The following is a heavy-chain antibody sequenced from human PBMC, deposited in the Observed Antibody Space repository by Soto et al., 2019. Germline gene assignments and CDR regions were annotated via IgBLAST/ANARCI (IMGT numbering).Heavy chain of an antibody. CDR2: ISAYNGNT. V-gene: IGHV1-18*01. CDR1: GYTFTSYG. J-gene: IGHJ6*02. D-gene: IGHD6-13*01. Sequence: GASVKVSCKASGYTFTSYGISWVRQAPGQGLEWMGWISAYNGNTNYAQKLQGRVTMTTDTSTSTAYMELRSLRSDDTAVYYCARDDLEPGHPYSSSWYVDYYYGMDVWGQGTTVTVSS. CDR3: ARDDLEPGHPYSSSWYVDYYYGMDV.